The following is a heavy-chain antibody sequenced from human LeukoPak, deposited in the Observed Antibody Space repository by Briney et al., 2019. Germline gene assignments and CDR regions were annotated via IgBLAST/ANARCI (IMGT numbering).Heavy chain of an antibody. CDR2: ITAGNGNT. Sequence: ASVKVSCKASGYSFTSYGIGWVRQAPRQGLEWMGWITAGNGNTNFAQKVQGRVTMTTDTSTSTAYMELRSLRSDDTAVYYCARDYNWNDVSRSGAYFDYWGQGTLVTVSS. CDR1: GYSFTSYG. D-gene: IGHD1-1*01. J-gene: IGHJ4*02. V-gene: IGHV1-18*01. CDR3: ARDYNWNDVSRSGAYFDY.